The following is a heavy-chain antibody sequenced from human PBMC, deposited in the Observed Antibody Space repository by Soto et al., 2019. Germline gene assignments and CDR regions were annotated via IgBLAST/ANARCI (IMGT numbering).Heavy chain of an antibody. CDR3: ARNSLTSYYYYYMDV. Sequence: SETLSLTCTVSGGSISSYYWSWIRQPPGKGLEWIGYIYYSGSTNYNPSLKSRVTISVDTSKNQFSLKLSSVTAADTAVYYCARNSLTSYYYYYMDVWGKGTTVTVSS. J-gene: IGHJ6*03. CDR1: GGSISSYY. D-gene: IGHD3-10*01. V-gene: IGHV4-59*08. CDR2: IYYSGST.